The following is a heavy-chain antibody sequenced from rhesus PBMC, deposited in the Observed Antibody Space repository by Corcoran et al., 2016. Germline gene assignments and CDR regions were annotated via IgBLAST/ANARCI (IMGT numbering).Heavy chain of an antibody. V-gene: IGHV1S10*01. J-gene: IGHJ4*01. D-gene: IGHD6-25*01. CDR1: GFTFGSYP. Sequence: QVQLVQSGAEVKKPGASVKVSCKASGFTFGSYPISWVRQAPGQGVEWMGGIIPLVGINNDAEKFQCSVTITADTSTSTAYMELSSLRSEDTAVYYCAYKGRGAADPTPGGFDYWGQGVLVTVSS. CDR2: IIPLVGIN. CDR3: AYKGRGAADPTPGGFDY.